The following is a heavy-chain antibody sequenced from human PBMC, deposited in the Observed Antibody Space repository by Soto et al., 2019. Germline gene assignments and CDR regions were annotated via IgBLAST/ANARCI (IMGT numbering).Heavy chain of an antibody. V-gene: IGHV4-4*02. CDR2: IYHSGST. J-gene: IGHJ6*04. Sequence: PSETLSLTCAVSGGSISSSYWWSWVRQPPGKGLEWIGEIYHSGSTNYNPSLKSRVTISVDKSKNQFSLKLSSVTAADTAAYYCARVQGASYYYWGMDVWGKGTRVTVP. CDR1: GGSISSSYW. D-gene: IGHD3-10*01. CDR3: ARVQGASYYYWGMDV.